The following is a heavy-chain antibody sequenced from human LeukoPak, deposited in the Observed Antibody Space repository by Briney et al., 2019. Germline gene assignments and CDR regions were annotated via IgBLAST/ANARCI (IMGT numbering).Heavy chain of an antibody. J-gene: IGHJ4*02. CDR2: VNPNSGVI. V-gene: IGHV1-2*02. D-gene: IGHD3-10*01. CDR3: ARDVGSYDY. CDR1: GYTFTGYN. Sequence: ASVTVSCKASGYTFTGYNIHWVRQAPGQGLEWLGWVNPNSGVINYAQKFQGRVTMTTDTSISIAYIELSRLRSDDTAVYYCARDVGSYDYWGQGTLVTVSS.